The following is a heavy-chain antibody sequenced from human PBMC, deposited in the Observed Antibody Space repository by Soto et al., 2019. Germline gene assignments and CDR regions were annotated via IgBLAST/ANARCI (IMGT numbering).Heavy chain of an antibody. CDR3: ARYSGSYRGYYYGMDV. CDR1: GYTFTSYG. V-gene: IGHV1-18*04. J-gene: IGHJ6*02. Sequence: QVQLVQSGAEVKKPGASLKVSCKASGYTFTSYGISGVRQAPGQGLEWMGWISAYNGNTNYAQKLQGRVTMTTDTSTSTAYMELRSLRSDGTAVYYCARYSGSYRGYYYGMDVWGQGTTVTVSS. CDR2: ISAYNGNT. D-gene: IGHD1-26*01.